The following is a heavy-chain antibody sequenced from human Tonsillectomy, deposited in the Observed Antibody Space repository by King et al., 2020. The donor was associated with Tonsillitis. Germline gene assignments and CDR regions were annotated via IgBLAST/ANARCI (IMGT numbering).Heavy chain of an antibody. J-gene: IGHJ6*03. CDR2: LYSGGNT. CDR3: AREAIYYYYMDL. V-gene: IGHV3-53*01. Sequence: DVQLVESGGGLFHPGGSLRLSCAASGFIVSSNYMSWVRQAPGKGLEWVSTLYSGGNTYYADSVMGRFTISRDNSKNTLYLQMNSLRAEDTAVYFCAREAIYYYYMDLWGKGTTVTVSS. CDR1: GFIVSSNY.